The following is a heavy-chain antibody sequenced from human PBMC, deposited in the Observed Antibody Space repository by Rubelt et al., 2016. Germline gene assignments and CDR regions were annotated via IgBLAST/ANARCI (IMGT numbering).Heavy chain of an antibody. Sequence: QVTLKESGPVLFRPAEPLTLTCTVSGFSFRNPRMGVSWLPQPPGKALEWLAHLFSNDAKSTSPSLKSSLTISKETPKTTVVLTMTNIDPMDTATYFCARIISEVPAAMNYYYYMDVWGQGTTVTVSS. V-gene: IGHV2-26*01. J-gene: IGHJ6*02. D-gene: IGHD2-2*01. CDR2: LFSNDAK. CDR1: GFSFRNPRMG. CDR3: ARIISEVPAAMNYYYYMDV.